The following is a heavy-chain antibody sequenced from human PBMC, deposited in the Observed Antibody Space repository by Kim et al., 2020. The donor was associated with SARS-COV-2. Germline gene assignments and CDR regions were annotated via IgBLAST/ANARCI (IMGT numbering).Heavy chain of an antibody. CDR3: ARGVKTSSSSYYYYYGMDV. CDR2: INHSGST. CDR1: GGSFSGYY. Sequence: SETLSLTCAVYGGSFSGYYWSWIRQPPGKGLEWIGEINHSGSTNYNPSLKRRVTISVDTSKNKFSLKLSSVTAADTAVYYCARGVKTSSSSYYYYYGMDVWGQGTTGTVSS. V-gene: IGHV4-34*01. J-gene: IGHJ6*02. D-gene: IGHD6-6*01.